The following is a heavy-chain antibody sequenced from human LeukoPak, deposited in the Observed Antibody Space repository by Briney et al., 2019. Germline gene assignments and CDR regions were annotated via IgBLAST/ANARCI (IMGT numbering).Heavy chain of an antibody. V-gene: IGHV4-59*01. D-gene: IGHD2-2*01. Sequence: SQTLSLPCTVSGGSISTYYWIWIRQPPGKGLEWIGHIYDSGSTSYNPSLKSRVTISVDTSKNQFSLKLRSVTAADTAVYYCARFTRVVGPPYIEYWGQGSLATVSS. CDR1: GGSISTYY. J-gene: IGHJ4*02. CDR3: ARFTRVVGPPYIEY. CDR2: IYDSGST.